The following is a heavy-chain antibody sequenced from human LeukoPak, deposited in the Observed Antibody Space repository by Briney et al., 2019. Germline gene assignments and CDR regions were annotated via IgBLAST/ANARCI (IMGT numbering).Heavy chain of an antibody. CDR3: ARGPMTDFDY. D-gene: IGHD2-21*02. Sequence: SETLSLTCTASGGSISSYYWSWIRQPPGKGLEWIGYIYYSGSTNYNPSLKSRVTISVDTSKNQFSLKLSSVTAADTAVYYCARGPMTDFDYWGQGTLVTVSS. V-gene: IGHV4-59*01. CDR2: IYYSGST. CDR1: GGSISSYY. J-gene: IGHJ4*02.